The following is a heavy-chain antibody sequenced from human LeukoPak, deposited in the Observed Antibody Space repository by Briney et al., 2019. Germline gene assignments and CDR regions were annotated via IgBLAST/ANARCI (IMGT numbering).Heavy chain of an antibody. Sequence: ASVQISYRDSGSTLRSYATRCMRLDTGQELQGMGWISAYNGNTNYAQKLQGRVTMTTDTSTSTAYMELRSMRSEDTAVYYCERHPTAYMDVWGKGTTVTVSS. CDR3: ERHPTAYMDV. J-gene: IGHJ6*03. V-gene: IGHV1-18*01. CDR1: GSTLRSYA. CDR2: ISAYNGNT.